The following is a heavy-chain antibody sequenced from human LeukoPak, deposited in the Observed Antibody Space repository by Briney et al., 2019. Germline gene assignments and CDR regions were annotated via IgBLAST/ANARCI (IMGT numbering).Heavy chain of an antibody. CDR2: IGTGGDT. CDR1: GFTFSAHA. J-gene: IGHJ4*02. D-gene: IGHD1-26*01. CDR3: AVGATPFDY. V-gene: IGHV3-13*01. Sequence: TGGSLRLSCAASGFTFSAHAMHWVRQPTGKGLEWVSAIGTGGDTFYPGSVKGRFTISRDNSKNTLYLQMNSLRAEDTAVYYCAVGATPFDYWGQGTLVTVSS.